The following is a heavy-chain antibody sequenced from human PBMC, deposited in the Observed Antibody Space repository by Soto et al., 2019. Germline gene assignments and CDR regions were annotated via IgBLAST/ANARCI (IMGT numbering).Heavy chain of an antibody. CDR2: ISGSGGST. Sequence: GGSLRLSCAASGFTFSSYAMSWVRQAPGKGLEWVSAISGSGGSTYYADSVKGRFTISRDNSKNTLYLQMNSLRAEDTAVYYCAKGRGYCTNGVCYTYYYGMDVWGQGTTVTVSS. CDR3: AKGRGYCTNGVCYTYYYGMDV. V-gene: IGHV3-23*01. CDR1: GFTFSSYA. J-gene: IGHJ6*02. D-gene: IGHD2-8*01.